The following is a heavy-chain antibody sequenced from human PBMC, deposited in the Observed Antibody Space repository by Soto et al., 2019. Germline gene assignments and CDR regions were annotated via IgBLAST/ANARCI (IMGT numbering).Heavy chain of an antibody. CDR2: ISGSGGST. Sequence: GGSLRLSCVASGFTFSSYAMSWVRQAPGKGLEWVSAISGSGGSTYYADSVKGRFTISRDNSKNTLYLQMNSLRAEDTAVYYCAKGGGIAARFTTYYYYYMDVWGKGTTVTVSS. V-gene: IGHV3-23*01. D-gene: IGHD6-6*01. J-gene: IGHJ6*03. CDR3: AKGGGIAARFTTYYYYYMDV. CDR1: GFTFSSYA.